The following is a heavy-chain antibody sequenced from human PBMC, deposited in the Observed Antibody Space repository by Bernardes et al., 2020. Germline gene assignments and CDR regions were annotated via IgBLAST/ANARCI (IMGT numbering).Heavy chain of an antibody. CDR1: GFTFSSYA. V-gene: IGHV3-23*01. D-gene: IGHD1-7*01. J-gene: IGHJ6*03. Sequence: GGSLRLSCAASGFTFSSYAMTWVRQAPGKGLEWVSSISGSGGSTFYADSVKGRFTISRDNSKNTLYLQMNSLRAEDTAVFYCGKPRQEATTSYYYYMDVWGKGTTVTVSS. CDR3: GKPRQEATTSYYYYMDV. CDR2: ISGSGGST.